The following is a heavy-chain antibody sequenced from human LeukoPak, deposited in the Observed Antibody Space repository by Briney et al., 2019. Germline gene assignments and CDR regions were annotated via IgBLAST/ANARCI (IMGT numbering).Heavy chain of an antibody. J-gene: IGHJ6*03. CDR1: GFTFSSYA. V-gene: IGHV3-30*04. CDR2: ISYDGSNK. Sequence: GGSLRLSCAASGFTFSSYAMHWLRQAPGKGLEGVAVISYDGSNKYYADSVKGRFTISRDNSKNTLYLQMNSLRAEDTAVYYCARDALTSKRGKGYYYYYMDVWGKGTTVTVSS. D-gene: IGHD3-10*01. CDR3: ARDALTSKRGKGYYYYYMDV.